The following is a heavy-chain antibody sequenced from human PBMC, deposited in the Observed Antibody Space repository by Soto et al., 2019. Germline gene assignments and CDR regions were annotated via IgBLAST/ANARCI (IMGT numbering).Heavy chain of an antibody. J-gene: IGHJ4*02. CDR2: LSGSGSLS. Sequence: EVLLLESGGGLVQPGGSLRLSCAASGFTFNTFAMTWVRQAPGKGLEWVSALSGSGSLSYYADSVRGGSTISRDNAKNAMYLLMTTLSGGVTVVYFCTINRSGALDSWGQGTLVTVS. V-gene: IGHV3-23*01. CDR3: TINRSGALDS. D-gene: IGHD3-22*01. CDR1: GFTFNTFA.